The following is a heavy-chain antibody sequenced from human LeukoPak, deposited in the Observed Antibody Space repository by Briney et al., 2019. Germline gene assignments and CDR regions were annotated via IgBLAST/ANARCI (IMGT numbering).Heavy chain of an antibody. D-gene: IGHD3-16*02. Sequence: GGSLRLSCAASGFTFSDYYMSWIRQAPGKGLEWVSYISSSSSYTNYADSVKGRFTISRDNAKNSLYLQVNSLRAEDTAVYYCARGGYDYVWGSYRYYFDYWGQGTLVTVSS. CDR2: ISSSSSYT. CDR1: GFTFSDYY. CDR3: ARGGYDYVWGSYRYYFDY. V-gene: IGHV3-11*06. J-gene: IGHJ4*02.